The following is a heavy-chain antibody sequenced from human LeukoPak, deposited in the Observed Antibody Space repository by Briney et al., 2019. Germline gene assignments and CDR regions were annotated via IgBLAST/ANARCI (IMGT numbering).Heavy chain of an antibody. J-gene: IGHJ6*02. D-gene: IGHD3-10*01. CDR1: GGTFSSYA. Sequence: SVKVSCKASGGTFSSYAISWVRQAPGQGLEWMGRIIPILGIANYAQKFQGRVTITADKSTSTAYMELSSLRSEDTAVYYCARDPGYYGLGSYYWYYGMDVWGQGTTVTVSS. CDR2: IIPILGIA. V-gene: IGHV1-69*04. CDR3: ARDPGYYGLGSYYWYYGMDV.